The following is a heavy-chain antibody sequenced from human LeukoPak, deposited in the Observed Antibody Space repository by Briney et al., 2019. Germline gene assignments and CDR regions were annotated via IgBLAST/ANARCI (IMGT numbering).Heavy chain of an antibody. V-gene: IGHV3-23*01. D-gene: IGHD1-26*01. CDR3: ARVGATQDY. J-gene: IGHJ4*02. CDR2: ISGGSGGST. CDR1: GFTFSDYA. Sequence: PGGSLRLSCAASGFTFSDYAMSWVRQAPGKGLEWLSVISGGSGGSTYYADSVTGRFTVSRDNSKNTVDLQMNNLRAEDTAVYYCARVGATQDYWGQGTLVTVSS.